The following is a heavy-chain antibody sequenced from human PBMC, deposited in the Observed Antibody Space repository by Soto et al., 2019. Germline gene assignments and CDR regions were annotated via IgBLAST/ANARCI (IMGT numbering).Heavy chain of an antibody. D-gene: IGHD3-10*01. CDR3: ARGRVGEKAFEI. CDR2: ISSSSSYI. Sequence: EVQLVESGGGLVKPGGSLRLSCAASGFTFSSYSMNWVRQAPGKGLEWVSSISSSSSYIYYADSVKGRFTISRDNAKNARYMQMNSLRAEDTAVYYCARGRVGEKAFEIWGQGTMVTVSS. J-gene: IGHJ3*02. CDR1: GFTFSSYS. V-gene: IGHV3-21*01.